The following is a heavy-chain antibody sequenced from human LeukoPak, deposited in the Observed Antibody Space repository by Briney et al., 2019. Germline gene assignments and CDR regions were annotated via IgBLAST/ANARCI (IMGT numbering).Heavy chain of an antibody. D-gene: IGHD5-18*01. Sequence: PGGSLRLSCAASGFTFSSYGMHWVRQAPGKGLEWVAVISYDGSNKYYADSVKGRFTISRDNSKNTLYLQMNSLRAEDTAVYYCAIPDMDTAMVTKGNYWGQGTLVTVSS. CDR3: AIPDMDTAMVTKGNY. CDR1: GFTFSSYG. V-gene: IGHV3-30*03. J-gene: IGHJ4*02. CDR2: ISYDGSNK.